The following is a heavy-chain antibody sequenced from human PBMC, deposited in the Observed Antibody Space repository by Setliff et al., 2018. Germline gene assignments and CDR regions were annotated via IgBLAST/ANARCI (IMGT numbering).Heavy chain of an antibody. CDR3: ARDRNDNYESSGYYYAGGYMDV. CDR1: GYTFTSYY. CDR2: INPTGGST. D-gene: IGHD3-22*01. J-gene: IGHJ6*03. V-gene: IGHV1-46*01. Sequence: ASVKVSCKASGYTFTSYYMHWVRQAPGQGLEWMGLINPTGGSTSYAQKFQGRVTMTRDTSTSTVFLELSSLRSEDTAVYYCARDRNDNYESSGYYYAGGYMDVWGKGTTVTVSS.